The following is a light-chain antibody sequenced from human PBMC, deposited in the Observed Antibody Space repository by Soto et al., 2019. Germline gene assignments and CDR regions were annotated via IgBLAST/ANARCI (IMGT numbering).Light chain of an antibody. CDR2: DVS. Sequence: QSVLTQPASVSGSPGQSITISCTGTSSDVGGYNYVSWYQQRPGKAPKLMIYDVSNRPSGVSNRFSGSKSGNTASLTISGLQAEDEADYYCSPYTSSNNYVFGTGTKVTVL. CDR3: SPYTSSNNYV. CDR1: SSDVGGYNY. V-gene: IGLV2-14*01. J-gene: IGLJ1*01.